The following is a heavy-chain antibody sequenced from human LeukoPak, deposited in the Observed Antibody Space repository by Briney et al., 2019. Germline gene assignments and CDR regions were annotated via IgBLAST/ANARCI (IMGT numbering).Heavy chain of an antibody. CDR3: ARSGYYDFWSGYYVY. CDR2: IYYSGSV. V-gene: IGHV4-59*01. D-gene: IGHD3-3*01. Sequence: RPSETLSLTCSVSGGSISSYYWSWIRQPPGKGLEWIGYIYYSGSVNYNPSLKGRVTMSADASNNQFSLNLTSVTAADTAVYFCARSGYYDFWSGYYVYWGQGTRVTVSS. CDR1: GGSISSYY. J-gene: IGHJ4*02.